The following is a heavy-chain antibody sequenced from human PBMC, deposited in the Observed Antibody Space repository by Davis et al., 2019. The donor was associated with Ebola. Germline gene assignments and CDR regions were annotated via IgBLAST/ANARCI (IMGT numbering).Heavy chain of an antibody. J-gene: IGHJ4*02. Sequence: GGSLRLSCAASGFTVGDTYMGWVRQAPGRGLEWVSLIYAGGSTHYADPVKGRFTISRHNSEDTLYLQMRDLRTGDTAVYYCARVRLLSAAEIYFDSWGQGALVTVSS. CDR1: GFTVGDTY. V-gene: IGHV3-53*04. D-gene: IGHD2-21*02. CDR2: IYAGGST. CDR3: ARVRLLSAAEIYFDS.